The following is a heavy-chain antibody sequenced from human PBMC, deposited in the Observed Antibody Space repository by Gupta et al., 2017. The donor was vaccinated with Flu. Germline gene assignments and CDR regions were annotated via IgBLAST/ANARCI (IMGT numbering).Heavy chain of an antibody. J-gene: IGHJ2*01. CDR2: ISSSSSTI. Sequence: EVQLVESGGGLVQPGGSLRLSCAASGFTFSSYSMNWVRQAPGKGLEWVSYISSSSSTIYYADSVKGRFTISRDNAKNSLYLQMNSLRDEDTAVYYCARGLRDYYDSSGYYYWYFDLWGRGTLVTVSS. CDR1: GFTFSSYS. V-gene: IGHV3-48*02. CDR3: ARGLRDYYDSSGYYYWYFDL. D-gene: IGHD3-22*01.